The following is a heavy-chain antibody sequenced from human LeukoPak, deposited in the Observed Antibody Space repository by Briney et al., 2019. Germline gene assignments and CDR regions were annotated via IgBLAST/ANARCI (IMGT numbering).Heavy chain of an antibody. D-gene: IGHD5-24*01. CDR3: ARPVGQRKRWLQLGKIREYYFDY. Sequence: SVKVSCKASGFIFSSSAVQWVRQARGQRLEWIAWIVVGSGNTNYAQKFQERVTITSDMSTNTAYMELSSLRSEDTAVYYCARPVGQRKRWLQLGKIREYYFDYWGQGTLVTVSS. V-gene: IGHV1-58*01. J-gene: IGHJ4*02. CDR2: IVVGSGNT. CDR1: GFIFSSSA.